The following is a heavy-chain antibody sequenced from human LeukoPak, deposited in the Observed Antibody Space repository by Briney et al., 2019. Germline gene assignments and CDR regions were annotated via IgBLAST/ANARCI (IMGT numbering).Heavy chain of an antibody. V-gene: IGHV3-23*01. CDR1: GGSISSGGYY. J-gene: IGHJ4*02. CDR3: AKEEWELLGSYYFDY. Sequence: HASETLSLTCTVSGGSISSGGYYWSWVRQAPGKGLEWVSAISGSGGSTYYADSVKGRFTISRDNSKNTLYLQMNSLRAEDTAVYYCAKEEWELLGSYYFDYWGQGTLVTVSS. CDR2: ISGSGGST. D-gene: IGHD1-26*01.